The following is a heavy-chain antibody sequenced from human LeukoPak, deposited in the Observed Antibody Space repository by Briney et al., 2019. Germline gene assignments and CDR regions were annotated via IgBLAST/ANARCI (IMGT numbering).Heavy chain of an antibody. D-gene: IGHD5-24*01. CDR1: GGSMSSYY. J-gene: IGHJ4*02. Sequence: SETLSLTCTVSGGSMSSYYWSWIRQPPGKGLEWIGYIYYTGNTNYNPSLKSRVTISVDTSENQFSLNLSSVTAADTAVYYCAGGRRDAYNYNYWGQGALVTVSS. V-gene: IGHV4-59*01. CDR3: AGGRRDAYNYNY. CDR2: IYYTGNT.